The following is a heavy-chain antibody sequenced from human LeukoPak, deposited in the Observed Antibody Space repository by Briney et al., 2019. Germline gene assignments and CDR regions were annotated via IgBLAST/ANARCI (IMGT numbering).Heavy chain of an antibody. Sequence: NPSETLSLTCTVSGGSISSSSYSWGWIRQPPGKGLEWIGSIYCSGTTYYNPPLKSRVTISVDTSKIQFSLKLSSVAATDTAVYFCARLRFDFWSGYTHPYFDYWGQGTLVTVSS. D-gene: IGHD3-3*01. J-gene: IGHJ4*02. CDR1: GGSISSSSYS. V-gene: IGHV4-39*01. CDR3: ARLRFDFWSGYTHPYFDY. CDR2: IYCSGTT.